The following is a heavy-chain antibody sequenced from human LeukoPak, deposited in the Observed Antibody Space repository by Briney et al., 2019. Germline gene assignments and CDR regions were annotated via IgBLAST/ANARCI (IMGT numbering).Heavy chain of an antibody. J-gene: IGHJ4*02. CDR2: IYYSGST. Sequence: SETLSLTCTVSGGSISSYYWSWIRQPPGKGLEWIGYIYYSGSTNYNPSLKSRVTISVDTSKNQFSLKLSSVTAADTAVYYCARILGLVHPFDYWGQGTLVTVSS. CDR3: ARILGLVHPFDY. CDR1: GGSISSYY. V-gene: IGHV4-59*08. D-gene: IGHD3/OR15-3a*01.